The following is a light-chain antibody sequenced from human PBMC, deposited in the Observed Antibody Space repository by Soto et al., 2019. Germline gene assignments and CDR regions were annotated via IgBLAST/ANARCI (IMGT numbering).Light chain of an antibody. CDR1: QSVNSNY. V-gene: IGKV3-20*01. CDR2: GAS. CDR3: QQYDNSLRT. J-gene: IGKJ1*01. Sequence: EIVLTKSPGTLSLSPGERATLSCRASQSVNSNYLAWYQQKPGQGPRLLMYGASNRATGIPDRFSGSGSGTDFTVTISRLEPEDFPVYYCQQYDNSLRTFGQATKVESK.